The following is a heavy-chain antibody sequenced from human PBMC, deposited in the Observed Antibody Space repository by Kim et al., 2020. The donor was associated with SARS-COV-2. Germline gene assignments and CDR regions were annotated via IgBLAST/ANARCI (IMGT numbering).Heavy chain of an antibody. CDR1: GYTFTTYD. Sequence: ASVKVSCKTSGYTFTTYDINWVRQATGQGLEWMGWVNPNSGNTAYAQKFQGRVTITRNTSITTAYMDLNSLTSEDTAVYYCARGWSYYNYGMDVWGQGTT. CDR2: VNPNSGNT. J-gene: IGHJ6*02. V-gene: IGHV1-8*01. CDR3: ARGWSYYNYGMDV. D-gene: IGHD2-8*02.